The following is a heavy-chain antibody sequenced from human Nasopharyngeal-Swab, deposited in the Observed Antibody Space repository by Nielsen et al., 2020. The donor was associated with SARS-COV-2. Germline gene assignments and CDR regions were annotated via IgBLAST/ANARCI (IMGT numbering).Heavy chain of an antibody. CDR3: ARQIRFLEWLPYYYYYMDV. CDR2: IDPSDSYT. Sequence: GESLKISCKGSGYSSTSYWISWVRQMPGKGLEWMGRIDPSDSYTNYSPSFQGHVTISADKSISTAYLQWSSLKASDTAMYYCARQIRFLEWLPYYYYYMDVWGKGTTVTVSS. D-gene: IGHD3-3*01. CDR1: GYSSTSYW. V-gene: IGHV5-10-1*01. J-gene: IGHJ6*03.